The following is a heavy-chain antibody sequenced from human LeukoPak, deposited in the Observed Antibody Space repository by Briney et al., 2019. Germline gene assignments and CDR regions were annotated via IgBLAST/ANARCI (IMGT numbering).Heavy chain of an antibody. CDR1: GGSISSGSYY. V-gene: IGHV4-61*02. Sequence: PSETLSLTCTVSGGSISSGSYYWSWIRQPAGKGLEWIGRIYTSGSTNYNPSLKSRVTISVDTSKNQFSLKLSSVTAADTAVYYCARDDAGELPFDYWGQGTLVTVSS. CDR3: ARDDAGELPFDY. CDR2: IYTSGST. J-gene: IGHJ4*02. D-gene: IGHD1-26*01.